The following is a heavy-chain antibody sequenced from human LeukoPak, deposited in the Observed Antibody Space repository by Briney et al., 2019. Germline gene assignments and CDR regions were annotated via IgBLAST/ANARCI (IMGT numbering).Heavy chain of an antibody. CDR3: ARVRYYDSSGYYGSGLYYYYGMDV. J-gene: IGHJ6*02. Sequence: GASVKVSCKASGYTFTSYAMHWVRQAAGQRLEGVGWINAGNGNTKYSQKFQGRVTMTRDTSTRPVYMELSRLRSEGTAVYYCARVRYYDSSGYYGSGLYYYYGMDVWGQGTTVTVSS. V-gene: IGHV1-3*01. CDR2: INAGNGNT. D-gene: IGHD3-22*01. CDR1: GYTFTSYA.